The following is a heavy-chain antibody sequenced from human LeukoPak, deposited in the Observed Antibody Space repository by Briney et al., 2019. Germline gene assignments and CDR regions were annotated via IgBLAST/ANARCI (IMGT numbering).Heavy chain of an antibody. CDR1: GFTFSSYA. CDR3: AKPLLGYCSGGSCYYFDY. J-gene: IGHJ4*02. Sequence: PGGSLRLSCAASGFTFSSYAMSWVRQAPGKGLEWVSAISGSGGSTYYADSVKGRFTISRDNSKNTLYLQMNSLRAEDTAVYYCAKPLLGYCSGGSCYYFDYWGQGTLVTVSS. CDR2: ISGSGGST. V-gene: IGHV3-23*01. D-gene: IGHD2-15*01.